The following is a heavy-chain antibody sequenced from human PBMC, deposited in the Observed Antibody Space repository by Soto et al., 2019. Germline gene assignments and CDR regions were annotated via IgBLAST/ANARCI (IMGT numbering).Heavy chain of an antibody. J-gene: IGHJ6*02. CDR3: ASHSSPSYYGMDV. CDR1: GYSFTSYW. D-gene: IGHD6-13*01. CDR2: IDPSDSYT. V-gene: IGHV5-10-1*01. Sequence: PGESLKISCKGSGYSFTSYWISWVRQMPGKGLEWMGRIDPSDSYTNYSPSFQGNVTISADKSISTAYLQWSGLKASDTAVYYCASHSSPSYYGMDVWGQGTTVTV.